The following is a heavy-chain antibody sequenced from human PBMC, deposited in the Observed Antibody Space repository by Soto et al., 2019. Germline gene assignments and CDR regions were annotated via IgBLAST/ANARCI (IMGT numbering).Heavy chain of an antibody. J-gene: IGHJ6*02. Sequence: SVKVSFKASGGTFSSYAISRVRQAPGQGLELMGGIIPIFGTANYAQKFQGRVTITADESTSTAYMELSSLRSEDTAVYYCASPRDYYCYCGMNVWGQGTTVTVSS. CDR1: GGTFSSYA. CDR2: IIPIFGTA. V-gene: IGHV1-69*13. CDR3: ASPRDYYCYCGMNV.